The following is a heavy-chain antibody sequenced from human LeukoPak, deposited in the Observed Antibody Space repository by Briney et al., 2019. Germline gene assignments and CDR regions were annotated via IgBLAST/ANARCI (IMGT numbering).Heavy chain of an antibody. J-gene: IGHJ6*03. CDR1: GGSISSGGYY. Sequence: PSETLSFTCTVSGGSISSGGYYWSWIRQHPGKGLEWIGYIYYSGSTYYNPSLKSRVTISVDTSKNQFSLKLSSVTAADTAVYYCARSYCSSTSCSPYYYYYMDVWGKGTTVTVSS. V-gene: IGHV4-31*03. CDR3: ARSYCSSTSCSPYYYYYMDV. CDR2: IYYSGST. D-gene: IGHD2-2*01.